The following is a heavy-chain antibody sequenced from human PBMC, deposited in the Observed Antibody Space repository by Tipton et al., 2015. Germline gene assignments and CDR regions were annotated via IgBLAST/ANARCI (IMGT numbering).Heavy chain of an antibody. CDR1: GGTFNTYA. CDR2: IVPIFDTP. CDR3: ARVLRLLRATPLGAFDI. V-gene: IGHV1-69*06. D-gene: IGHD2-15*01. J-gene: IGHJ3*02. Sequence: QSGAEVKKSGSSVKVSCKTSGGTFNTYAITWVRQAPGQGLEWMGGIVPIFDTPNYAQKFQGRLTITAHKPTTTAFMELSSLRADDTAVYYCARVLRLLRATPLGAFDIWGQGTMVTVSS.